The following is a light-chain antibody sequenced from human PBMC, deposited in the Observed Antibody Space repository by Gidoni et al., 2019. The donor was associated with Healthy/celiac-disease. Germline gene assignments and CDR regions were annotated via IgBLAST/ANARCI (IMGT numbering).Light chain of an antibody. CDR3: SSYTSSSPLYV. CDR1: SSDVGGYNY. V-gene: IGLV2-14*01. CDR2: DVS. Sequence: QSALTQTASVSGSPGQSITISCTGTSSDVGGYNYVSWYQQHPGKAPKLMIYDVSNRHPGVSNRFSGSKSGNTASLTISGLQAEDEADYYCSSYTSSSPLYVFGTGTKVTVL. J-gene: IGLJ1*01.